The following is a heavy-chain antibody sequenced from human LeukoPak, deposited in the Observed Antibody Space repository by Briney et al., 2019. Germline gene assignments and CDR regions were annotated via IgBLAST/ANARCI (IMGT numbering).Heavy chain of an antibody. J-gene: IGHJ4*02. CDR2: FDPEDGET. CDR1: GYTLTELS. CDR3: AAYEGRNYDILTGYHY. Sequence: ASVKVSCKVSGYTLTELSMHWVRQAPGKGLEWMGGFDPEDGETIYAQKFQGRVTMTEDTSTDTAYMELSSLRSEDTAVYYCAAYEGRNYDILTGYHYWGQGTLVTVSS. V-gene: IGHV1-24*01. D-gene: IGHD3-9*01.